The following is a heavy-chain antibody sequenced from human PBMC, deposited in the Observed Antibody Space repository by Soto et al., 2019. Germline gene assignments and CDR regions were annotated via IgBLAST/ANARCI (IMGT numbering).Heavy chain of an antibody. CDR3: SRFIMVGGLFDPNYYHGMDV. V-gene: IGHV1-18*01. Sequence: QVQLVQSGAEVKKPGASVTVSCKTSGYTFSNYGINWVRQAPGQGLEWMGWISGYNGNTNYAQTVQGRDTMTTDTSTGTVYMELRSLKSDDTAIYYCSRFIMVGGLFDPNYYHGMDVWGQGTTVTVSS. D-gene: IGHD3-10*01. J-gene: IGHJ6*02. CDR2: ISGYNGNT. CDR1: GYTFSNYG.